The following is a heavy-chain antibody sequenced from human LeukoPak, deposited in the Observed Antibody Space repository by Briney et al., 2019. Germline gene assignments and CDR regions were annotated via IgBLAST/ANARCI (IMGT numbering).Heavy chain of an antibody. Sequence: GRSLRLSCAASGFTFNNYGMHWVRQAPGKGLEWVAVIWYDGTIKYYADSVKGRFTISRDSSKNTLYLQMSSLRTEDTAVYYCAREGGTLSTSPTLDYWGQGTLVTVSS. D-gene: IGHD1-1*01. J-gene: IGHJ4*02. V-gene: IGHV3-33*01. CDR1: GFTFNNYG. CDR2: IWYDGTIK. CDR3: AREGGTLSTSPTLDY.